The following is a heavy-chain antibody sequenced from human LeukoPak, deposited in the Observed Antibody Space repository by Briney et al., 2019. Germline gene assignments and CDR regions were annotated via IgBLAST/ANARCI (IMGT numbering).Heavy chain of an antibody. CDR1: GFTFSSYS. Sequence: GGSLRLSCAASGFTFSSYSMNWVRQAPGKGLEWVSSISSSSSYIYYADSVKGRFTISRDNAKNSLYLQMNSLRAEDTAVYYCARNAVYGDQYYFDYWGQGTLVTVSS. J-gene: IGHJ4*02. V-gene: IGHV3-21*01. D-gene: IGHD4-17*01. CDR2: ISSSSSYI. CDR3: ARNAVYGDQYYFDY.